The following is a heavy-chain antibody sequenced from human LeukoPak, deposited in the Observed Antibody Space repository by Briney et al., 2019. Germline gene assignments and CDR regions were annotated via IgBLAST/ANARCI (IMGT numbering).Heavy chain of an antibody. D-gene: IGHD3-22*01. CDR3: ARVLHKRNYDSSVYYGY. CDR2: ISSSSSTI. CDR1: GFTFSSYN. J-gene: IGHJ4*02. Sequence: AGGSLRLSCAASGFTFSSYNMNWVRQAPGKGLEWVSYISSSSSTIYYADSVKGRFTISRDNAKSSLYLQMNSLRAEDTAVYYCARVLHKRNYDSSVYYGYWGQGTLVTVSS. V-gene: IGHV3-48*01.